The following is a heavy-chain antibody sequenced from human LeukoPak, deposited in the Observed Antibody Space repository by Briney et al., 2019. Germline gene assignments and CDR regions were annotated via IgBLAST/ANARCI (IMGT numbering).Heavy chain of an antibody. J-gene: IGHJ4*02. CDR3: TRVLA. CDR2: IRSKAYGGTT. V-gene: IGHV3-49*03. Sequence: GGSLRLSCTASGFTFGDYAMIWLRQARGKGLEGVGFIRSKAYGGTTEYAASVKGRFTISRDDSKSIAYLRMNSLKTEDTAVYYCTRVLAWGQGTLVTVSS. D-gene: IGHD2-8*02. CDR1: GFTFGDYA.